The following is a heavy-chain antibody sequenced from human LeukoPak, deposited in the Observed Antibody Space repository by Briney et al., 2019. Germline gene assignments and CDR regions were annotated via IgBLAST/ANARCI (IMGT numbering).Heavy chain of an antibody. J-gene: IGHJ6*02. D-gene: IGHD1-26*01. V-gene: IGHV3-43*01. CDR3: AKDLYTGSYYFYGMDV. CDR1: GFTFDDYT. Sequence: AGGSLRLSCVASGFTFDDYTMHWVRQAPGKGLEWVSLISRDGGSTYYADSVKGRFTISRDNRKNTLYLQMNSLRTEDTALYYCAKDLYTGSYYFYGMDVWGQGTTVTVSS. CDR2: ISRDGGST.